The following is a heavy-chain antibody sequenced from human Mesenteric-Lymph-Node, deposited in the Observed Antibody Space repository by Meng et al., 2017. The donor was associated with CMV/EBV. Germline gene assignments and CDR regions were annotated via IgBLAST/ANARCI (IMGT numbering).Heavy chain of an antibody. J-gene: IGHJ4*02. CDR2: IAYDGSHK. CDR3: ARISYNSSIDY. Sequence: GGSLRLSCAASGFSFSSYAMHWVRQAAGKGLEWMTVIAYDGSHKYYADSMKGRFTISRDNSKNTVYLQMNSLRTEDTAVYYCARISYNSSIDYWGQGTLVTVSS. D-gene: IGHD3-22*01. V-gene: IGHV3-30*04. CDR1: GFSFSSYA.